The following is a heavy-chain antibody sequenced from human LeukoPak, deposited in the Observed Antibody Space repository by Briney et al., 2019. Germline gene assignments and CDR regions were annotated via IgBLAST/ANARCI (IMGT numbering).Heavy chain of an antibody. CDR1: GYSISNGYY. Sequence: PSETLSLTCSVSGYSISNGYYWGWIRQPPGTGLEWIGSIYHSGSTNCNPSLKSRVNISVDTSKNQFSLKVNSVTAADTAVYFCARDETYSSDWQSNHYYYYMDVWGKGTTVTVSS. CDR3: ARDETYSSDWQSNHYYYYMDV. D-gene: IGHD6-19*01. V-gene: IGHV4-38-2*02. J-gene: IGHJ6*03. CDR2: IYHSGST.